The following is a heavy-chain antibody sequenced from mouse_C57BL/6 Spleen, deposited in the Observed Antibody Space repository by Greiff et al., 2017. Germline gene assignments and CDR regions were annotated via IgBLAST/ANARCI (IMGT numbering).Heavy chain of an antibody. CDR3: ARHEEDDGYTSTYAMDY. CDR1: GYTFTEYT. CDR2: FYPGSGSI. D-gene: IGHD2-3*01. Sequence: VQLQQSGAELVKPGASVKLSCKASGYTFTEYTIHWVKQRSGQGLEWIGWFYPGSGSIKYNEKFKDKATLTADKSSSTVYMELSRLTSEDSAVYFCARHEEDDGYTSTYAMDYWGQGTSVTVSS. J-gene: IGHJ4*01. V-gene: IGHV1-62-2*01.